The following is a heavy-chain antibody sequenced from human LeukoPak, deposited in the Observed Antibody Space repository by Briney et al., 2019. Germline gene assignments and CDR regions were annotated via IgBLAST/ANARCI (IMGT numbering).Heavy chain of an antibody. CDR1: GGSISSSSYY. J-gene: IGHJ6*03. CDR2: IYYSGST. V-gene: IGHV4-39*07. Sequence: SETLSLTCTVSGGSISSSSYYWGWIRQPPGKGLEWIGSIYYSGSTYYNPSLKSRVTISVDTSKNQFSLKLSSVTAADTAVYYCARGVRDIVVVPAADDGNYYYYYMDVWGKGTTVTVFS. D-gene: IGHD2-2*01. CDR3: ARGVRDIVVVPAADDGNYYYYYMDV.